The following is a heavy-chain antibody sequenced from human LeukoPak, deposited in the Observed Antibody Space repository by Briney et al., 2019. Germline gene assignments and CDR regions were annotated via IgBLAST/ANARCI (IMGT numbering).Heavy chain of an antibody. CDR2: IYTSGST. Sequence: PSETLSLTCTVSGGSISSYYWSWLRQPAGKGLEWIGRIYTSGSTNYNPSLKSRVTMSVDTSKNQFSLKLSSVTAADTAVYYCAREVITMVRGVISVYYYGMDVWGQGTTVTVSS. J-gene: IGHJ6*02. CDR1: GGSISSYY. CDR3: AREVITMVRGVISVYYYGMDV. V-gene: IGHV4-4*07. D-gene: IGHD3-10*01.